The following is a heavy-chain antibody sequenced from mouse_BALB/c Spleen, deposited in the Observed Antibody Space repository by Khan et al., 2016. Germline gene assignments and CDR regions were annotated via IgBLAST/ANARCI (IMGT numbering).Heavy chain of an antibody. Sequence: QIQLVQSGPELKKPGETVKISCKASGYTFTNYGMNWVTQAPGKGLKWMGWIHTSTGEPTYAEEFKGRVAFSLETSASTAYLQINNLKSEDTATYFCARTARATFAYWGQGTLVTVSA. CDR1: GYTFTNYG. CDR2: IHTSTGEP. D-gene: IGHD3-1*01. J-gene: IGHJ3*01. V-gene: IGHV9-3*02. CDR3: ARTARATFAY.